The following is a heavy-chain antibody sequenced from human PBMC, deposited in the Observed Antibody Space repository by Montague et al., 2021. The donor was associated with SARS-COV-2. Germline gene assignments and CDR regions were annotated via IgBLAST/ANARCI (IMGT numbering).Heavy chain of an antibody. V-gene: IGHV4-34*01. CDR2: INHSGST. D-gene: IGHD3-9*01. CDR3: ARFYYDSLTGYYGMDV. J-gene: IGHJ6*02. Sequence: SETLSLTCAVYGGSFSGYYWSWIRQPPGKGLEWIGEINHSGSTNYNPSLKSRVTISVDKSKNQFSLKLSSVTAADTAVYYCARFYYDSLTGYYGMDVRGQGTTVTVSS. CDR1: GGSFSGYY.